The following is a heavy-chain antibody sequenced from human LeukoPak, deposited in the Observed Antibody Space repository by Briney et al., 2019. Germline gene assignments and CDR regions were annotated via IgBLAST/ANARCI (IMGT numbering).Heavy chain of an antibody. CDR3: ARGAARDS. J-gene: IGHJ4*02. CDR1: GYTFTGYY. D-gene: IGHD6-6*01. V-gene: IGHV1-2*06. CDR2: INCKDGGT. Sequence: GASVRVSCKASGYTFTGYYIHWIRQAPGQGLEWMGRINCKDGGTNYTQKFQGRVAMTRDTSINTAYLELSSLISDDTAVYYCARGAARDSWGQGTLIVVSS.